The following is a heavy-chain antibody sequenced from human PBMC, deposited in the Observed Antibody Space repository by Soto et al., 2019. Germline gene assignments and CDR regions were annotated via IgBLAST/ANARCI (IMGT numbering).Heavy chain of an antibody. CDR2: IIPAIGTP. J-gene: IGHJ3*01. CDR3: ARDDGRQAPGL. Sequence: QVQLVQSGSEVKKPGSSVKVSCKVSGGTFSSFAISWVRQAPGQGLEWIGGIIPAIGTPDHAPKFRGRVTITADESTSTAYLELSSLTSNDTAAYFCARDDGRQAPGLWGKGTKVTVSS. V-gene: IGHV1-69*01. CDR1: GGTFSSFA.